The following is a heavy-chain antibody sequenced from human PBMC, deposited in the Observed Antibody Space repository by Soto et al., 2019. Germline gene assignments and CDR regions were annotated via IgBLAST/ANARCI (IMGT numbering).Heavy chain of an antibody. V-gene: IGHV3-13*01. D-gene: IGHD3-3*01. J-gene: IGHJ6*04. CDR3: ARGGHVLRFLEWSPDV. Sequence: PGGSLRLSCAASGFTFSSYDMHWVRQATGKGLEWVSAIGTAGDTYYPGSVKGRFTISRENAKNSLYLQMNSLRAGDTAVYYCARGGHVLRFLEWSPDVWGKGTTVTVSS. CDR1: GFTFSSYD. CDR2: IGTAGDT.